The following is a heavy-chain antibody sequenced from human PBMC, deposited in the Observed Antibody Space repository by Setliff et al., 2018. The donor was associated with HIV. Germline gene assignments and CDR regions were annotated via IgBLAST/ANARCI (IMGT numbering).Heavy chain of an antibody. D-gene: IGHD3-9*01. CDR2: ISDNGIT. Sequence: SETLSLTCAVSGYSISSGYYWAWIRQPPGTGPEWIGYISDNGITNYNPSLKSRVTISVDTSKNQFSLNLRSVTAADTAVYYCASYKMFTGSTRIDYWGQGTLVTVSS. CDR3: ASYKMFTGSTRIDY. V-gene: IGHV4-38-2*01. CDR1: GYSISSGYY. J-gene: IGHJ4*02.